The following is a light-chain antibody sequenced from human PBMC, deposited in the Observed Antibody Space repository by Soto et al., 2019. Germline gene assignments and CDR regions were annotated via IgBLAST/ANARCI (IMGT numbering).Light chain of an antibody. CDR3: SSYTSSSPYV. CDR1: SSDVGGYNY. V-gene: IGLV2-14*01. CDR2: EVS. J-gene: IGLJ1*01. Sequence: QSVLPQPASVSGSPGQSITISCTGTSSDVGGYNYVSWYQQHPGKAPKLMIYEVSNRPSGVSNRFSGSKSGNTASLTISGLQAEDEADYYCSSYTSSSPYVFGTGTKVTVL.